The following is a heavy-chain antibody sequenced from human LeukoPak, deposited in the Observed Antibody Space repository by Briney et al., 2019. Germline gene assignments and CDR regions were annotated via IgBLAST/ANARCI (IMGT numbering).Heavy chain of an antibody. V-gene: IGHV3-15*01. J-gene: IGHJ4*02. CDR3: TKYRYSYDVTGYSYFDY. Sequence: PGGSLRLSCTASGLSFSNAWMSWVRQAPGKGLEWVGRIISRTSGGATDYAAPVRGRFTISRDDSQNTLYLQMNSLKTEHTAVYYCTKYRYSYDVTGYSYFDYWGQGIPVTVSS. CDR1: GLSFSNAW. CDR2: IISRTSGGAT. D-gene: IGHD3-22*01.